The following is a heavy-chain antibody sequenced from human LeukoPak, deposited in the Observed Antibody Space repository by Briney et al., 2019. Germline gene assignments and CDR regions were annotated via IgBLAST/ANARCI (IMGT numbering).Heavy chain of an antibody. CDR2: IYYSGRT. Sequence: SETLSLACTVCGGSISGSSYYWGWIRQPPGKGLKWIGSIYYSGRTYSNPSLRSGVTISVYTSKNQFSLKLDSVTATDTAVYYCARQYGPWGQGTLVTVSS. CDR1: GGSISGSSYY. CDR3: ARQYGP. D-gene: IGHD3-10*01. V-gene: IGHV4-39*01. J-gene: IGHJ4*02.